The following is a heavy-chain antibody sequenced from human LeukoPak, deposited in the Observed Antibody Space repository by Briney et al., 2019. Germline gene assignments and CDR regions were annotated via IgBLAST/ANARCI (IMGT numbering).Heavy chain of an antibody. CDR3: ARGNGDYAIHPDY. Sequence: GRSLRLSCAASGFTFSSYGFHWVRQAPGKGLEWVSAISGSGSNTYYADSVKGRFTISRDNSKNTLYLQMNSLRADDTAVYYCARGNGDYAIHPDYWGQGTLVTVSS. CDR2: ISGSGSNT. D-gene: IGHD4-17*01. J-gene: IGHJ4*02. CDR1: GFTFSSYG. V-gene: IGHV3-23*01.